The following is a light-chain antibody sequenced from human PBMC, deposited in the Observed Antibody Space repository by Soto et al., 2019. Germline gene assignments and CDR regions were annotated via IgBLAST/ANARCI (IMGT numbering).Light chain of an antibody. CDR2: TND. J-gene: IGLJ3*02. Sequence: QSVLTQPPSASGTPGQRVTISCSGSSSNIGSNYVYWYQQLPGTAPKLLIYTNDQRPSGAPDRFSGSKSGTSASLAISGLRSEDEADYYCAAWDDSLRGWVFGGGTKLTVL. CDR1: SSNIGSNY. V-gene: IGLV1-47*02. CDR3: AAWDDSLRGWV.